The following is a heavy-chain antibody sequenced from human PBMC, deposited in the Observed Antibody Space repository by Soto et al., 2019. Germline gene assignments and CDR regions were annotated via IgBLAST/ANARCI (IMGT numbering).Heavy chain of an antibody. CDR2: IYHSGST. Sequence: SETLSLTCAVSGGSISSGGYSWSWIRQPPGKGLEWIGYIYHSGSTYYNPSLKSRVTISVDRSKNQFSLKLSSVTAADTAVYYCARYIVVAPAAWFDPWGQGTLVTVS. V-gene: IGHV4-30-2*01. J-gene: IGHJ5*02. CDR3: ARYIVVAPAAWFDP. D-gene: IGHD2-2*01. CDR1: GGSISSGGYS.